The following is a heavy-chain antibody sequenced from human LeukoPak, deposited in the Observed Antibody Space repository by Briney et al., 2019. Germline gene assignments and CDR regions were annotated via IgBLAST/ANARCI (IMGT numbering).Heavy chain of an antibody. D-gene: IGHD1-26*01. CDR2: IYSSGST. CDR3: ARMYSGTYGGIDY. V-gene: IGHV4-4*07. CDR1: GGSISSYY. Sequence: PSETLSLTCTVSGGSISSYYWSWIRQPAGEGLEWIGRIYSSGSTNYNPSLRSRVTLSVATSKNQFSLKLSSVTAADTAVYYCARMYSGTYGGIDYWGQEPWSPSPQ. J-gene: IGHJ4*01.